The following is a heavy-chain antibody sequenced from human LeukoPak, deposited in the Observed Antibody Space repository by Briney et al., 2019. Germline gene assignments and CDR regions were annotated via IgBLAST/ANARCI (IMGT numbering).Heavy chain of an antibody. CDR3: ARDPTNTSGYYAYFDY. CDR2: INPNSGGT. V-gene: IGHV1-2*02. D-gene: IGHD5-12*01. CDR1: GYTFTGYY. Sequence: GASVKVSCKASGYTFTGYYMHWVRQAPGQGLEWMGWINPNSGGTNYAQKFQGRVTMTRDTSISTAYMELSRLRSDDTAVYYCARDPTNTSGYYAYFDYWGQGTLVTVSS. J-gene: IGHJ4*02.